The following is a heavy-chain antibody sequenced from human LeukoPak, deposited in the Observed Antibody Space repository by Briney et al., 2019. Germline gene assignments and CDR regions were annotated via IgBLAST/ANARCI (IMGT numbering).Heavy chain of an antibody. CDR3: ARALQRQIQLWLRTRGEKNYGMDV. CDR2: ISSSGSTI. D-gene: IGHD5-18*01. CDR1: GFTFSSYE. Sequence: GGSLRLSCAASGFTFSSYEMNWVRQAPGKELEWVSYISSSGSTIYYADSVKGRFTISRDNAKNSLYLQMNSLRAEDTAVYYCARALQRQIQLWLRTRGEKNYGMDVWGQGTTVTVSS. J-gene: IGHJ6*02. V-gene: IGHV3-48*03.